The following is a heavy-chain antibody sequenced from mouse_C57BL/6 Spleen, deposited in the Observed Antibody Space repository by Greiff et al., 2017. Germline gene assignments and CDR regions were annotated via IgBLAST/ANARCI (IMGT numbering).Heavy chain of an antibody. V-gene: IGHV1-64*01. CDR2: IHPNSGST. CDR3: ARSYSNYDPYFDC. J-gene: IGHJ2*01. D-gene: IGHD2-5*01. CDR1: GYTFTSYW. Sequence: VQLQQPGAELVKPGASVKLSCKASGYTFTSYWMHWVKQRPGQGLEWIGMIHPNSGSTNYNEKFKSKATLTVDKSSSTAYMQLSSLTSEDSAVYYCARSYSNYDPYFDCWGQGTTLTVSS.